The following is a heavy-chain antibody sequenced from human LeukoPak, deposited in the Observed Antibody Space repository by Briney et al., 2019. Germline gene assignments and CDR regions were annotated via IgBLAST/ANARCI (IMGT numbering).Heavy chain of an antibody. CDR3: ARGGSTYSRRYFDY. Sequence: PGGSLRLSCAASGFTFSSYEMNWVRQAPGKGLEWVSYISSGGGTMFYADSVKGRFTISRDNAKNSLYLQIYSLRAEDTANYYCARGGSTYSRRYFDYWCQGTLVTVSS. D-gene: IGHD2-15*01. V-gene: IGHV3-48*03. J-gene: IGHJ4*02. CDR1: GFTFSSYE. CDR2: ISSGGGTM.